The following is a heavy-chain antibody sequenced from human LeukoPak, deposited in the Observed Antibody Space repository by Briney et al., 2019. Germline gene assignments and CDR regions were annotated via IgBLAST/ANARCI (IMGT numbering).Heavy chain of an antibody. D-gene: IGHD3-16*01. CDR2: IGGRGGST. CDR1: GFRFSDYT. V-gene: IGHV3-23*01. Sequence: GGSLRLSCAASGFRFSDYTMTWVRQAPGKGPEWVSAIGGRGGSTYYADSLGGRFTISRDNSKDMLYLQMNSLKVEDTATYYCGKKGGAWGQGTKVTVSS. J-gene: IGHJ5*02. CDR3: GKKGGA.